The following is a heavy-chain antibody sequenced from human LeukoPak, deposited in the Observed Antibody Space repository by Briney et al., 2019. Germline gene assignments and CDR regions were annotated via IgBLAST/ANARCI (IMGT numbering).Heavy chain of an antibody. CDR2: INPSGGST. V-gene: IGHV1-46*01. D-gene: IGHD2-15*01. J-gene: IGHJ6*03. Sequence: ASVKVSCKASGYTFTSYHMHWVRQAPGQGLEWMGIINPSGGSTSYAQKFQGRVSMTRDTSTSTVYMELSSLRSEDTAVYYCARDVGVAVYYMDVWGKGTTVTVSS. CDR1: GYTFTSYH. CDR3: ARDVGVAVYYMDV.